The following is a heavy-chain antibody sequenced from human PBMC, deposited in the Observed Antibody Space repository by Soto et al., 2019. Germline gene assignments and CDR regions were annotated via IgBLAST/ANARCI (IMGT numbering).Heavy chain of an antibody. Sequence: EVQLVESGGGLVQPGGSLRHSCVASGFALSNYWINWVRQAPGKGLEWVANIKQDGSEKNYVDSVKGRFTISRDNARNSLYLQMNSLRAEDTAAYYCVIETSTWGCWGQGTLVTVSS. CDR2: IKQDGSEK. V-gene: IGHV3-7*05. J-gene: IGHJ4*02. CDR1: GFALSNYW. D-gene: IGHD7-27*01. CDR3: VIETSTWGC.